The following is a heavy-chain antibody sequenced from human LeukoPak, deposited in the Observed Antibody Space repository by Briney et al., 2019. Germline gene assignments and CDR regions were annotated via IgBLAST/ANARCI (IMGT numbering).Heavy chain of an antibody. Sequence: PGRSLRLSCAASGFTFSSHGMHWVRQAPGKGLEWVAVIWYDGSNKYYGDSVKGRFTISRDNSKNMVYLQMNSLRAEDTATYYCAGWGDGKRFDYWGQGTLVTVSS. CDR3: AGWGDGKRFDY. J-gene: IGHJ4*02. V-gene: IGHV3-33*01. CDR1: GFTFSSHG. D-gene: IGHD2-21*02. CDR2: IWYDGSNK.